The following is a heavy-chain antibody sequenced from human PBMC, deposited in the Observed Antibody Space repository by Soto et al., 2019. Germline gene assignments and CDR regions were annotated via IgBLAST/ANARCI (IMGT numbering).Heavy chain of an antibody. V-gene: IGHV3-23*01. J-gene: IGHJ5*02. CDR2: ISGSGGST. CDR1: GFTFSSYA. Sequence: EVQLLESGGGLVQPGGSLRLSCAASGFTFSSYAMSWVHQAPGKGLEWVSAISGSGGSTYYADSVKGRFTISRDNSKNTLYLQMNSLRAEDTAVYYCAKEGKYCSSTSCYIWFDPWGQGTLVTVSS. CDR3: AKEGKYCSSTSCYIWFDP. D-gene: IGHD2-2*02.